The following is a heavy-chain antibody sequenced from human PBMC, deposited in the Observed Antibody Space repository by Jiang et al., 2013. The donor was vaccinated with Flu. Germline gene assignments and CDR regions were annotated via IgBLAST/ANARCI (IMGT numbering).Heavy chain of an antibody. CDR3: AGSIGTPYYYDSSGYHSRDY. Sequence: GSTYYNRTLKSRVTISVDRSKNQXSLKLSSVTAADTAVYYCAGSIGTPYYYDSSGYHSRDYWGQGTLVTVSS. J-gene: IGHJ4*02. V-gene: IGHV4-30-2*01. D-gene: IGHD3-22*01. CDR2: GST.